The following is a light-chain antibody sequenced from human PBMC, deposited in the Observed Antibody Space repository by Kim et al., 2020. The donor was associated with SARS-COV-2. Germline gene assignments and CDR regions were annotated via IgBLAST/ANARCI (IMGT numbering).Light chain of an antibody. J-gene: IGLJ2*01. Sequence: GQSITISCTGSNSDVGGYDFVSWYQHHPDKAPKLLIYGVTNRPSGISFRFSGSKSDNTASLTISGLLPEDEADYYCSSYSSANTWLFGGGTQLTVL. V-gene: IGLV2-14*03. CDR2: GVT. CDR1: NSDVGGYDF. CDR3: SSYSSANTWL.